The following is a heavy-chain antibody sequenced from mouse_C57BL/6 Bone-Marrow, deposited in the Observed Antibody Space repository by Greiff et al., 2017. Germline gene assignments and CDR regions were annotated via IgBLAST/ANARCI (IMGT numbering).Heavy chain of an antibody. Sequence: VQLQQSGAELARPGASVKLSCKASGYTFTSYGISWVKQRTGQGLEWIGEIYPRSGNTYYNEKFKGKATLTADKSSSTAYMELRSLTSADSAVYFCAREVGHGYYGRFAYWGQGTLVTVSA. CDR1: GYTFTSYG. J-gene: IGHJ3*01. CDR2: IYPRSGNT. D-gene: IGHD1-1*01. V-gene: IGHV1-81*01. CDR3: AREVGHGYYGRFAY.